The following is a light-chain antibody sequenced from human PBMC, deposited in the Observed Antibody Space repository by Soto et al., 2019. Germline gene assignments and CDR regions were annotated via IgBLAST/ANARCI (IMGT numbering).Light chain of an antibody. J-gene: IGKJ5*01. V-gene: IGKV3D-20*02. CDR3: QQHNDWPT. CDR1: QSVSSTY. CDR2: GAS. Sequence: ETVMTQSPATLSVSPGERVTLSCRASQSVSSTYLAWYQQRPGQAPRLLIYGASSRATGIPDRFSGSGSGTDFTLTISILEHEDFAIYYCQQHNDWPTFGQGTRLEIK.